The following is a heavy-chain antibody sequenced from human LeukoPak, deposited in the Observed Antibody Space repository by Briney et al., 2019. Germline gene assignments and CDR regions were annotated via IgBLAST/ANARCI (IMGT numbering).Heavy chain of an antibody. J-gene: IGHJ3*02. CDR2: IYYSGST. V-gene: IGHV4-39*07. CDR3: ARDGTITMVRGVIHDAFDI. CDR1: GGSISSSSYY. D-gene: IGHD3-10*01. Sequence: SETLSLTCTVSGGSISSSSYYWGWIRQPPGKGLEWIGSIYYSGSTYYNPSLKSRVTISVDTSKNQFSLKLSSVTAADTAVYYCARDGTITMVRGVIHDAFDIWGQGTMVTVSS.